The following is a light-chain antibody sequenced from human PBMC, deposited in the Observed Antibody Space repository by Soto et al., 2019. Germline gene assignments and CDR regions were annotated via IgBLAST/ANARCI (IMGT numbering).Light chain of an antibody. CDR3: QQRSNWPPIT. Sequence: EIVLTQSPATLSLSPGERATLSCRASQSVSSYLAWYQQKPGQAPRLLIYDASNRATGIPARFSGSGSGTDFTPTISSLEPEDFAVYYSQQRSNWPPITFGQGTRLEIK. CDR2: DAS. V-gene: IGKV3-11*01. J-gene: IGKJ5*01. CDR1: QSVSSY.